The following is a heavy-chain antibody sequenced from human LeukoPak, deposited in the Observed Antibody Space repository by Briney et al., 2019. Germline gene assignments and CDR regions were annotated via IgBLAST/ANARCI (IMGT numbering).Heavy chain of an antibody. CDR3: ARRDYGYFQH. Sequence: GGSLRLSCAASGFIFSDYAMHWVRQAPGKGLEWVAVIAYDGSSQYYADSVKGRFTISRDNSKNMLYLEINGLRADDTAVYYCARRDYGYFQHWGQGTLVTVSS. CDR2: IAYDGSSQ. V-gene: IGHV3-30-3*01. CDR1: GFIFSDYA. D-gene: IGHD4-17*01. J-gene: IGHJ1*01.